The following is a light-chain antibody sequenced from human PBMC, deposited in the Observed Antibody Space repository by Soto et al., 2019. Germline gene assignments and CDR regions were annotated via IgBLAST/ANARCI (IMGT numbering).Light chain of an antibody. CDR1: SSDVGGYDY. J-gene: IGLJ1*01. V-gene: IGLV2-14*01. CDR2: DVS. Sequence: QSALTQPASVSGSPGQSITISRAGTSSDVGGYDYVSWYQQHPGKVPKLMIYDVSNRPPGVSNRFSGSKSGNTASLTISGLQAEDEADYCCTSYTNSDTEVFGTGTKVTVL. CDR3: TSYTNSDTEV.